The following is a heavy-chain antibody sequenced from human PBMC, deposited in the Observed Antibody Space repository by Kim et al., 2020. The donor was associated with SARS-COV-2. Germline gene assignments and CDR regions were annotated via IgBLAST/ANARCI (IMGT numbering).Heavy chain of an antibody. CDR2: IIPILGTT. D-gene: IGHD4-4*01. V-gene: IGHV1-69*13. Sequence: SVKVSCKASGGTFKSYAISWVRQAPGQGLEWMGGIIPILGTTNYAQKFQGRVTITADQSTNIAYMELSSLRSDDTAVYYCARDAYGSNFNSYYYGMDVWGQGTKVTVSS. J-gene: IGHJ6*02. CDR1: GGTFKSYA. CDR3: ARDAYGSNFNSYYYGMDV.